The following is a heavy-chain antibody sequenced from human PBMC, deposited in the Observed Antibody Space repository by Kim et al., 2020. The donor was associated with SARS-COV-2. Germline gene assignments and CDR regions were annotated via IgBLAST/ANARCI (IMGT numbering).Heavy chain of an antibody. CDR3: ARDRRCLQFPGLYYYYGMDV. V-gene: IGHV4-59*01. CDR2: IYYSGST. D-gene: IGHD1-1*01. CDR1: GGSISNYY. Sequence: SETLSLTCTVSGGSISNYYWNWIRQPPGKGLEWIGYIYYSGSTNYNPSLKSRVTISVDTSKNQFSLKLSSVTAADTAVYYCARDRRCLQFPGLYYYYGMDVWGQGTTVTVSS. J-gene: IGHJ6*02.